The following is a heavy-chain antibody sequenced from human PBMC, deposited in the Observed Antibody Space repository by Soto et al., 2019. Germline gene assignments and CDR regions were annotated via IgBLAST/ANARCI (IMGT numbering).Heavy chain of an antibody. CDR1: GYTFFGYD. V-gene: IGHV1-18*04. Sequence: QVLLVQSGPEVKNPGASLHISCKTSGYTFFGYDMSWVRQAPGQGLAWTGWISGYSGDTQYAQKFKGRDTLTRDIPTSTVNMKLRSLTSHDAGTYYCATHRGPTTAENWFDPGGQGTLVIVSS. D-gene: IGHD6-13*01. J-gene: IGHJ5*02. CDR2: ISGYSGDT. CDR3: ATHRGPTTAENWFDP.